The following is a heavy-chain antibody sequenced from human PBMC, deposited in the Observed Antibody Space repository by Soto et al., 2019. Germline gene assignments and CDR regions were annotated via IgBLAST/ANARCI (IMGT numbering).Heavy chain of an antibody. Sequence: EVQLLESGGGLVQPGGSLRLSCAASGFTFSSYAMSWVRQAPGKGLEWVSAISGSGGSTYYADSVKGRFTISRDNSKNPRYLQMNVLRAEDTAVYYCAKERLLDRPSEWFGPWGQGTLVTVSS. CDR2: ISGSGGST. CDR3: AKERLLDRPSEWFGP. CDR1: GFTFSSYA. V-gene: IGHV3-23*01. D-gene: IGHD1-1*01. J-gene: IGHJ5*02.